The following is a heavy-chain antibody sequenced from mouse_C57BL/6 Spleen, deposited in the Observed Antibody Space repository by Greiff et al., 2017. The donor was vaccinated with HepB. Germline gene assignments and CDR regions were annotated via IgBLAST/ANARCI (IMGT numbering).Heavy chain of an antibody. J-gene: IGHJ1*03. CDR2: IHPNSGST. CDR3: ARRGDFYWYFDV. CDR1: GYTFTSYW. V-gene: IGHV1-64*01. Sequence: QVQLQQPGAELVKPGASVKLSCKASGYTFTSYWMHWVKQRPGQGLEWIGMIHPNSGSTNYNEKFKSKATLTVDKPSSTAYMQLSSLTSEDSAVYYCARRGDFYWYFDVWGTGTTVTVSS.